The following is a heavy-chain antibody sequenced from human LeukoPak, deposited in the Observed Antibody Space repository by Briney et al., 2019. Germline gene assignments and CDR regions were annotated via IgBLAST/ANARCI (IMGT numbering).Heavy chain of an antibody. CDR3: TRDSRAIAVAGTKTGVYFDY. J-gene: IGHJ4*02. CDR1: GFNFSSYG. CDR2: IWYDGSYK. V-gene: IGHV3-33*01. D-gene: IGHD6-19*01. Sequence: AGRSLRLSCAASGFNFSSYGMHWVRQAPGKGLELVAVIWYDGSYKYYADSVKGRFTISRDNSKNTVYLQMSSLRAEDTAVYYCTRDSRAIAVAGTKTGVYFDYWGQGTLVTVSS.